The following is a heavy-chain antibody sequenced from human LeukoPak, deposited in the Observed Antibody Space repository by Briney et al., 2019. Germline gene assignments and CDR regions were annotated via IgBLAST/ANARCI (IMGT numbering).Heavy chain of an antibody. CDR1: GDTVWSSF. Sequence: GGSLRLSCAESGDTVWSSFRSWIRQAPGKGLEWVAILHSGGETDYADSVRGRFTISRDDSKDILYLQMNSLRAEDTAVYYRARDRSGTYLDFWGQGTLVTVSS. D-gene: IGHD1-26*01. CDR3: ARDRSGTYLDF. CDR2: LHSGGET. J-gene: IGHJ4*02. V-gene: IGHV3-66*01.